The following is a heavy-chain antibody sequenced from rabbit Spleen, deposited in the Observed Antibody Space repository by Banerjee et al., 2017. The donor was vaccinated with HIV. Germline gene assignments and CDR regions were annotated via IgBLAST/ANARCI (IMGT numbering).Heavy chain of an antibody. Sequence: QSLEESGGDLVKPGASLTLTCTASGVSFSTNHYMCWVRQAPGKGLEWIACIEGGHSAFSYFANWAKGRFTISKTSSTTVTLQMTSLTAADTATYFCARDLVAVIGWNFSLWGPGTLVTVS. CDR1: GVSFSTNHY. J-gene: IGHJ4*01. CDR2: IEGGHSAFS. D-gene: IGHD1-1*01. V-gene: IGHV1S40*01. CDR3: ARDLVAVIGWNFSL.